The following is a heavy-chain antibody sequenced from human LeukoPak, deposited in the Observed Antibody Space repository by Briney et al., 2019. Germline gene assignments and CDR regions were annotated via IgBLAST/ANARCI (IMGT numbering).Heavy chain of an antibody. CDR2: IVVGSGNT. V-gene: IGHV1-58*02. D-gene: IGHD5-18*01. Sequence: ASVTVSCKASGFTFTSSAMQWVRQARGQRLEWIGWIVVGSGNTNYAQKFQERVTITRDMSTSTAYMELSSLRSEDTAVYYCAAAVDTASYYGMDVWGQGTTVTVSS. J-gene: IGHJ6*02. CDR1: GFTFTSSA. CDR3: AAAVDTASYYGMDV.